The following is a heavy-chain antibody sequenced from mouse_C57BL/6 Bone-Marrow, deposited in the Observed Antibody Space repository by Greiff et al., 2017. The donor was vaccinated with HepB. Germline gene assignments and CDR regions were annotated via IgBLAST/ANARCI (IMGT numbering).Heavy chain of an antibody. Sequence: EVQVVESGAELVRPGASVKLSCTASGFNIKDDYMHWVKQRPEQGLEWIGWIDPENGDTEYASKFQGKATITADTSSNTAYLQLSSLTSEDTAVYYCTTGPTVVATPFAYWGQGTLVTVSA. CDR3: TTGPTVVATPFAY. D-gene: IGHD1-1*01. V-gene: IGHV14-4*01. J-gene: IGHJ3*01. CDR1: GFNIKDDY. CDR2: IDPENGDT.